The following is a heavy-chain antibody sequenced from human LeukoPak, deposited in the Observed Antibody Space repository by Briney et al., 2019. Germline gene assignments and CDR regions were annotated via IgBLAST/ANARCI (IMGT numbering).Heavy chain of an antibody. CDR1: GFTVSSNY. Sequence: GGSLRLSCAASGFTVSSNYMSWVRQAPGRGLEWVTDIYRGGSTFYADSVKGRFTISRDNAKNTLSLQMNSLRAEDTALYYCARADYSHGYGFFDYWGQGILVTVSS. CDR2: IYRGGST. J-gene: IGHJ4*02. V-gene: IGHV3-53*01. D-gene: IGHD5-18*01. CDR3: ARADYSHGYGFFDY.